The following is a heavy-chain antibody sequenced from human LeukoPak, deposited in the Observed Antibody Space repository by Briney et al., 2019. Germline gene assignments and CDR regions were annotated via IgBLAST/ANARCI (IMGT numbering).Heavy chain of an antibody. V-gene: IGHV3-15*01. Sequence: GGSLRLSCAAYGFTFNNAWMSWVRQAPGKGLEWVGRIKGKTNGETTDYAAPVKGRFTISRDDSKKMLYLQMNSLKTEDTAVYYCTQDDAGYYDFTWFDPWGQRTLVTVSS. CDR3: TQDDAGYYDFTWFDP. CDR2: IKGKTNGETT. D-gene: IGHD3-3*01. J-gene: IGHJ5*02. CDR1: GFTFNNAW.